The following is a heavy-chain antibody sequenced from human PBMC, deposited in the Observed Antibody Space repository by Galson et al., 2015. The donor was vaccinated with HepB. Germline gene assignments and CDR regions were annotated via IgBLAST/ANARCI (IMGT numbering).Heavy chain of an antibody. D-gene: IGHD6-19*01. CDR3: ARPLYSSGWYAYGMDV. CDR2: VIPIFGTA. J-gene: IGHJ6*02. V-gene: IGHV1-69*13. CDR1: GGTFSSYA. Sequence: SVKVSCKASGGTFSSYAISWVRQAPGQGLEWMGGVIPIFGTANYAQKFQGRVTIAADESTSTAYMELSSLRSEDTAVYYCARPLYSSGWYAYGMDVWGQGTTVTVSS.